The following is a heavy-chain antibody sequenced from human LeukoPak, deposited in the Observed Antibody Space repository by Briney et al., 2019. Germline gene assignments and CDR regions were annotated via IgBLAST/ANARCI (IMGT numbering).Heavy chain of an antibody. CDR1: GGSISSSSYY. J-gene: IGHJ4*02. D-gene: IGHD2-2*01. Sequence: PSETLSLTCTVSGGSISSSSYYWGWIRQPPGKGLEWIGSIYYSGSTYYNPSLKSRVTISVDTSKNQFSLKLSSVTAADTAVYYCARRRYCSSTSCYGDYWGQGTLVTVSS. V-gene: IGHV4-39*01. CDR3: ARRRYCSSTSCYGDY. CDR2: IYYSGST.